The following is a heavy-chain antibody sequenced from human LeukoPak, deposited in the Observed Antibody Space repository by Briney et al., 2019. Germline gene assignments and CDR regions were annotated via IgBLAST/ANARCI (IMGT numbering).Heavy chain of an antibody. D-gene: IGHD2-2*02. CDR3: AMQIPAAIYIPPGY. J-gene: IGHJ4*02. CDR2: ISAYNGNT. CDR1: GYTFTSYG. Sequence: ASVKVSCKASGYTFTSYGISWVRQAPGQGLEWMGWISAYNGNTNYAQKLQGRVTMTTDTSTSTAYMELRSLRSDDTAVYYCAMQIPAAIYIPPGYWGQGTLVTVSS. V-gene: IGHV1-18*01.